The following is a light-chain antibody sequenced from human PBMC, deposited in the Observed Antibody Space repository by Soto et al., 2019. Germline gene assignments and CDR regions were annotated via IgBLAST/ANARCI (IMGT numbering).Light chain of an antibody. CDR3: CSYAGSNV. CDR2: EGS. Sequence: QSALTQPASGSVSPGQSITISCTGTSSDVGSYNLVSWYQQHPGKAPKLMIYEGSKRPSGVSNRFSGSKSGNTASLTISGLQAEDEADYYCCSYAGSNVFGTGTKLTVL. V-gene: IGLV2-23*01. CDR1: SSDVGSYNL. J-gene: IGLJ1*01.